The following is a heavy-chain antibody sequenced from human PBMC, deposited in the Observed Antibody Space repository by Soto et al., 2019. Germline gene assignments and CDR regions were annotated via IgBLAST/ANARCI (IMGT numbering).Heavy chain of an antibody. CDR3: ARGRTVRNYADDSSDYFYFFDY. J-gene: IGHJ4*02. CDR1: GDSISTFY. Sequence: PSETLSLTCTVSGDSISTFYWGWMRRSPGKELEWIGYVYYTGSTNYNPSLKSRVTISVDRSKNQFSLKLTSANAADTAVYYCARGRTVRNYADDSSDYFYFFDYWGQGTQVTVSS. CDR2: VYYTGST. D-gene: IGHD3-22*01. V-gene: IGHV4-59*01.